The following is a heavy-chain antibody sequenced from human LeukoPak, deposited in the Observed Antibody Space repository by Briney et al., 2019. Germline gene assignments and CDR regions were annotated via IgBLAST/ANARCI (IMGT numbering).Heavy chain of an antibody. CDR1: GGSISSGSYY. Sequence: NPSETLSLTCTVSGGSISSGSYYWSWIRQSAGKGLEWIGRIYTSGSTNYYPSLKSRVTLSLDTSKNQFSLKLSCVTAADTAVYYCAREGMTNNTFDIWGQGTMVTVSS. V-gene: IGHV4-61*02. D-gene: IGHD2/OR15-2a*01. CDR3: AREGMTNNTFDI. CDR2: IYTSGST. J-gene: IGHJ3*02.